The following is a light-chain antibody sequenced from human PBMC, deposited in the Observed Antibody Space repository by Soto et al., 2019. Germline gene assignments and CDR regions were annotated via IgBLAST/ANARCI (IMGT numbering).Light chain of an antibody. CDR3: SSYTSSSPRV. Sequence: QSVLTQPASVSGSPGQSITISCTGTSSDVGGYNYVSWYQQHSGKAPKLMIYDVSNRPSGVSNRFSGSKSGNTASLTISGLQAEDEADYYCSSYTSSSPRVFGGGTQLTVL. CDR1: SSDVGGYNY. CDR2: DVS. V-gene: IGLV2-14*01. J-gene: IGLJ2*01.